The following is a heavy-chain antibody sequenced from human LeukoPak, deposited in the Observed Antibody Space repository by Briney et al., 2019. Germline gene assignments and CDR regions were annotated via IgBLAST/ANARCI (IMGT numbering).Heavy chain of an antibody. CDR3: AKDSQLRFLEWVEGGLPDY. V-gene: IGHV3-43D*03. Sequence: TGGSLRLSCAASGFTFGDYSMHWVRQAPGKGLEWLSLISWDATTIFHADSVKGRFTVSRDNNKNTLYLQMDSLRPEDTGVYYCAKDSQLRFLEWVEGGLPDYWGQGTLVTVSS. CDR2: ISWDATTI. J-gene: IGHJ4*02. CDR1: GFTFGDYS. D-gene: IGHD3-3*01.